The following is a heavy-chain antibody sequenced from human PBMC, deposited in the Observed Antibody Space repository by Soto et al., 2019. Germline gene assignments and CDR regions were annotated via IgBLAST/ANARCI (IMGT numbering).Heavy chain of an antibody. Sequence: GESLKISWQTSGYTFSSKWIGWERQMPGKGLEWMGIIYPGDSETRYSQSFQGQVTISADRSVSTAYLQWTSLQASDTAMYYSGRQYCTRTTCDGWFDPWGKGPLVTFSS. CDR3: GRQYCTRTTCDGWFDP. CDR2: IYPGDSET. J-gene: IGHJ5*02. V-gene: IGHV5-51*01. CDR1: GYTFSSKW. D-gene: IGHD2-2*01.